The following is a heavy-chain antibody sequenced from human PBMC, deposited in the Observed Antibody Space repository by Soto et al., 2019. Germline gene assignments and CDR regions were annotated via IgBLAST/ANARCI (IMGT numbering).Heavy chain of an antibody. CDR1: GFTFSSYG. CDR2: IWYDGSNK. Sequence: QVQLVESGGGVVQPGRSLRLSCAASGFTFSSYGMHWVRQAPGKGLEWVAVIWYDGSNKYYADSVKGRFTISRDNSKNTLYLQMNSLRAEDTAVYYCARKTYGSETNYYYYGMDVWGQGTTVTFSS. J-gene: IGHJ6*02. CDR3: ARKTYGSETNYYYYGMDV. V-gene: IGHV3-33*01. D-gene: IGHD3-10*01.